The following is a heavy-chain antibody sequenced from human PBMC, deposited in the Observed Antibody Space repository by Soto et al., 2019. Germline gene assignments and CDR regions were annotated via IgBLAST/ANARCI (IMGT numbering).Heavy chain of an antibody. CDR2: FDPEDGET. V-gene: IGHV1-24*01. J-gene: IGHJ4*02. D-gene: IGHD3-9*01. CDR1: GYTLTELS. CDR3: ATVSPSLRYFDWLPS. Sequence: ASVKVSCKVSGYTLTELSMHWVRQAPGKGLEWMGGFDPEDGETIYAQKFQGRVTMTEDTSTDTAYMELSSLRSEDTAVYYCATVSPSLRYFDWLPSWGQGTLVTVSS.